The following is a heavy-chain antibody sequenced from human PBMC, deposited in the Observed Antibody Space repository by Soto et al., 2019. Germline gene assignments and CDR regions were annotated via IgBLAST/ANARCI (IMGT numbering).Heavy chain of an antibody. Sequence: QVQLVQSGAEVKKPESSVKVSCKAPGGTFSTYAISWVQQAPGQGLEWMGGIIPMFGTANYAQRFQDRVTITADESMNTVYMELGSVRSEDTAVYFFVSGIQRWLRRINNGYSGWGQGKLVIVSS. CDR2: IIPMFGTA. V-gene: IGHV1-69*12. D-gene: IGHD5-12*01. CDR1: GGTFSTYA. J-gene: IGHJ4*02. CDR3: VSGIQRWLRRINNGYSG.